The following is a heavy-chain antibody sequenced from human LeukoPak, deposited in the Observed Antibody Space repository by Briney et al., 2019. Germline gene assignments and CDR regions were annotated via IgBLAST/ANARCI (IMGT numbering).Heavy chain of an antibody. V-gene: IGHV3-23*01. CDR3: AKAPPAATNYYYGMDV. D-gene: IGHD2-15*01. CDR1: GFTFNNYA. J-gene: IGHJ6*02. CDR2: VSGRGDAT. Sequence: GGSLRLSCAASGFTFNNYAMTWVRQAPGKGLELVSAVSGRGDATYYADSVKGRFTISRDDSKNTLYLQMNSLRAEDTAVYHCAKAPPAATNYYYGMDVWGQGTTVTVSS.